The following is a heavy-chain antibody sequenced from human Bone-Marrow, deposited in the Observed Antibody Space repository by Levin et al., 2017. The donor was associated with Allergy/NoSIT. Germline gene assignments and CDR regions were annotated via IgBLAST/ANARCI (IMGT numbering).Heavy chain of an antibody. J-gene: IGHJ5*01. CDR1: GYIFIGYF. D-gene: IGHD1/OR15-1a*01. Sequence: GESLKISCQASGYIFIGYFIHWVRQAPGQGLEWMGWINPNTGGTNFAQKFRGRVTLTRDTSISTVYMYLSSLTSDDTAVYYCSRESQEQLSSFDPWGQGTLVTVSS. CDR3: SRESQEQLSSFDP. V-gene: IGHV1-2*02. CDR2: INPNTGGT.